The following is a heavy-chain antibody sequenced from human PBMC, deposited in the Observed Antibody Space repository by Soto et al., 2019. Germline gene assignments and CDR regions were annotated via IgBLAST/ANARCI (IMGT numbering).Heavy chain of an antibody. Sequence: SETLSLTCTVSGGSTSSGGYYWSWVRQHPGEGLEWIGYIHYSGNTFYDPSLKSRVTISVDTSTNQFSLKLSSVTAADTAIYFCARAGSSTFVPYYFDAWGQGTLVTVSS. CDR3: ARAGSSTFVPYYFDA. CDR2: IHYSGNT. V-gene: IGHV4-31*03. J-gene: IGHJ4*02. CDR1: GGSTSSGGYY. D-gene: IGHD6-13*01.